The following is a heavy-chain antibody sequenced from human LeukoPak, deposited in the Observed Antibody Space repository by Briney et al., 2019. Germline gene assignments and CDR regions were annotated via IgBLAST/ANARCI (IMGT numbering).Heavy chain of an antibody. V-gene: IGHV3-48*04. CDR2: INIGGTNT. J-gene: IGHJ5*02. Sequence: PGGSLRLSCAASGFTFSSYAMSWVRQAPGKGLEWLSYINIGGTNTHYADSVKGRFTISGDNAKKSLYLELTNLRAEDTAVYYCATDGAGFDTWGQGVLVTVSS. CDR3: ATDGAGFDT. CDR1: GFTFSSYA.